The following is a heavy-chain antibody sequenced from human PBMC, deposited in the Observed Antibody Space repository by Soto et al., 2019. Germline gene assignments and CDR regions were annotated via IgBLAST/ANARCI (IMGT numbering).Heavy chain of an antibody. V-gene: IGHV4-30-2*01. CDR2: THVSGDT. CDR3: ARSPFYGSKSHVDY. J-gene: IGHJ4*02. CDR1: GVSISDGGYS. D-gene: IGHD3-10*01. Sequence: QLQLQESGSGLVKPSQTLSLNCAVSGVSISDGGYSWSWIRQPPGKGLEWIGYTHVSGDTYYNPSLTGRVTLSVERSRNQCSLNLRSMTAADTAVYYCARSPFYGSKSHVDYWGQGTLVSVSS.